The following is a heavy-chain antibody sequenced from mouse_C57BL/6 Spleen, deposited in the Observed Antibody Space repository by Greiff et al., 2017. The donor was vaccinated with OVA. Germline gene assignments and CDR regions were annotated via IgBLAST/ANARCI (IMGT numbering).Heavy chain of an antibody. D-gene: IGHD1-1*01. CDR1: GYTFTSYW. CDR2: IDPNSGGT. V-gene: IGHV1-72*01. Sequence: QVHVKQSGAELVKPGASVKLSCKASGYTFTSYWMHWVKQRPGRGLEWIGRIDPNSGGTKYNEKFKSKATLTVDKPSSTAYMQLSSLTSEDSAVYYCARGYYGSSYGYFDVWGTGTTVTVSS. CDR3: ARGYYGSSYGYFDV. J-gene: IGHJ1*03.